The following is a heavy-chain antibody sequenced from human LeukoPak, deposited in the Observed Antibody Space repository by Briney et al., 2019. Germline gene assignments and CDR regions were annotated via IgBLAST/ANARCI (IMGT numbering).Heavy chain of an antibody. CDR2: ISGSGGST. Sequence: GGSLRLSCAASGFTFSSYAMSWVRQAPGKGLEWVSAISGSGGSTYYADSVKGRFTISRDISKNTLYLQMNSLRAEDTAVYYCARDLAAARLDFRGQGTLVTVSS. V-gene: IGHV3-23*01. CDR1: GFTFSSYA. J-gene: IGHJ4*02. D-gene: IGHD6-6*01. CDR3: ARDLAAARLDF.